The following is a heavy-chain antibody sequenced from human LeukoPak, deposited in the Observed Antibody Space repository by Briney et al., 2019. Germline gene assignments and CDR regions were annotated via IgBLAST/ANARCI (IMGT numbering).Heavy chain of an antibody. Sequence: ASVTVSCKASGYTFTSYGISWVRQAPGQGLEWMGWISAYNGNTNYAQKLQGRVTMTTDTSTSTAYMELRSLRSDDTAVYYCARATATTGTTYAFDIWGQGTMVTVSS. D-gene: IGHD1-1*01. CDR2: ISAYNGNT. CDR3: ARATATTGTTYAFDI. V-gene: IGHV1-18*01. J-gene: IGHJ3*02. CDR1: GYTFTSYG.